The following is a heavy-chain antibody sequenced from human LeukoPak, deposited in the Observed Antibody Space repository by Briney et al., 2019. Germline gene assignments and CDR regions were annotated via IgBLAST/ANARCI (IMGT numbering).Heavy chain of an antibody. CDR1: GLTFSSYE. CDR2: ISSSGSTI. CDR3: VRDWAPASMQAAPFDC. V-gene: IGHV3-48*03. Sequence: GGSLRLSCAASGLTFSSYEMNWVRQAPGKGLEWVSYISSSGSTIYYADSVKGRFTISRDNAKNSLYLQMNSLRLEDTAVYYCVRDWAPASMQAAPFDCWGQGTLVTVSS. J-gene: IGHJ4*02. D-gene: IGHD2/OR15-2a*01.